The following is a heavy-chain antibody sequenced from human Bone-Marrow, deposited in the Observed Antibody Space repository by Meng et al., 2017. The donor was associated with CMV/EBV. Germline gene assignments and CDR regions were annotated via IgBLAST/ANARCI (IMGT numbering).Heavy chain of an antibody. CDR3: AREMGGQLAVDPGIVAPLIKKAFKDQGVTLNYGLDV. CDR1: GFTFKMFS. D-gene: IGHD2-15*01. Sequence: GESLKISCTASGFTFKMFSMTLVRQTPGKGLEWVANIKQDGSERFYVDSVRGRFTISRDNAKNSLFLQMSGLRVDDTAVYYCAREMGGQLAVDPGIVAPLIKKAFKDQGVTLNYGLDVWGPGTTVTVSS. CDR2: IKQDGSER. V-gene: IGHV3-7*01. J-gene: IGHJ6*02.